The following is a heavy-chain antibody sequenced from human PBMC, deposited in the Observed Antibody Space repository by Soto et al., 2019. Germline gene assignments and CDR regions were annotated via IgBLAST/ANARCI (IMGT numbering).Heavy chain of an antibody. CDR2: IIPIFGTA. CDR3: ARGFRAYYYGSGSYQKIPTYYYGMDV. J-gene: IGHJ6*02. V-gene: IGHV1-69*13. CDR1: GGTFSSYA. Sequence: SVKVSCKASGGTFSSYAISWVRQAPGQGLEWMGGIIPIFGTANYAQKFQGRVTITADESTSTAYMELSSLRSEDTAVYYCARGFRAYYYGSGSYQKIPTYYYGMDVWGQGTTVTVSS. D-gene: IGHD3-10*01.